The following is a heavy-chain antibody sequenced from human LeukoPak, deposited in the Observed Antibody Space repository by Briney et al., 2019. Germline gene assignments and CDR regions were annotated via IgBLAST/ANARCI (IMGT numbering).Heavy chain of an antibody. CDR3: ARYAEYFDY. D-gene: IGHD2-2*01. CDR2: IYYSGST. Sequence: SETLSLTCTVSGGSISSYYWSWIRQPPGKGLEWIGYIYYSGSTNYNPSLKSRVTISVDTSKNQFSLKLSSVTAADTAVYYCARYAEYFDYWGQGTLVTVSS. CDR1: GGSISSYY. J-gene: IGHJ4*02. V-gene: IGHV4-59*01.